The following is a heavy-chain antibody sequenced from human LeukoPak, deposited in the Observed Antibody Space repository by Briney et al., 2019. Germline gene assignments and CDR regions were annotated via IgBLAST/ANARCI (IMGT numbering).Heavy chain of an antibody. D-gene: IGHD4-11*01. Sequence: SETLSLTCTVSGGSISSYYWSWIRQPPGKGLEWIGYIYYSGSTNYNPSLKSRLTISVDTSKNQFSLKLSSVTAADTAVYYCARLRGNYFPDYWGQGTLVTVSS. CDR2: IYYSGST. CDR1: GGSISSYY. V-gene: IGHV4-59*01. CDR3: ARLRGNYFPDY. J-gene: IGHJ4*02.